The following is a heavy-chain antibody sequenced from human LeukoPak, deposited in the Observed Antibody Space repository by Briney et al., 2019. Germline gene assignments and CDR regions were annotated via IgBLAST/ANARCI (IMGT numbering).Heavy chain of an antibody. CDR2: ISSRSSYT. D-gene: IGHD3-16*01. V-gene: IGHV3-11*06. CDR1: GFTFSDYY. J-gene: IGHJ4*02. CDR3: ARAGAYHFDN. Sequence: GGSLRLSCAASGFTFSDYYMSWIRQAPGKGLEWVSYISSRSSYTKYADSVKGRFTISRDNAKNTLYLQMNSLRAEDTAVYYCARAGAYHFDNWGQGTLVTVSS.